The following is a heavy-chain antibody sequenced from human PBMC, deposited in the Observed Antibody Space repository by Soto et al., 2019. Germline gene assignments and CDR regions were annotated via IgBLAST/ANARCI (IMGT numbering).Heavy chain of an antibody. J-gene: IGHJ4*02. Sequence: EVQLLESRGGLVQPGGSLRLSCAGSGFSFTNYAMSWVRQAPGKGLDWVSAITDGGDETYYSDSVKGRFTISRDNSKNTLFQQMNNLRADDTAIYYCAKDAAGRVAARFDHWGQGSLITVSS. CDR3: AKDAAGRVAARFDH. V-gene: IGHV3-23*01. CDR2: ITDGGDET. D-gene: IGHD6-13*01. CDR1: GFSFTNYA.